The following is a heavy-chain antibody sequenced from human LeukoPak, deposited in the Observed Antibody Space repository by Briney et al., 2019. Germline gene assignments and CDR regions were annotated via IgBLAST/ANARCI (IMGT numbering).Heavy chain of an antibody. CDR3: ARVEGTMVRGARNRDFDY. CDR1: GDTFSRHA. J-gene: IGHJ4*02. Sequence: GASVKVSCKSSGDTFSRHAISWVRQAPGQGLEWMGGITPIYGTPSYVQKFQGRVTITADESTRTAYMEVSRLTSEDTAVYYCARVEGTMVRGARNRDFDYWGQGTLVTVSS. CDR2: ITPIYGTP. V-gene: IGHV1-69*13. D-gene: IGHD3-10*01.